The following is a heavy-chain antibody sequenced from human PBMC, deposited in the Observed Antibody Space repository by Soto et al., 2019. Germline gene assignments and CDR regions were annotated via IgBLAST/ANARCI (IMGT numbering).Heavy chain of an antibody. J-gene: IGHJ4*02. CDR2: VYYIGNT. D-gene: IGHD2-2*01. CDR3: AGGTCTSTNCFDDFDY. Sequence: QVQLQESGPGLVKPSETLSLTCSVSGASVRSPAYYWSWLRQPPGKGLEWIGYVYYIGNTYYHPSLRSRVTISDDPSQNHFSLKLSSVTAADTAIYFCAGGTCTSTNCFDDFDYWGQGTQVTVAS. CDR1: GASVRSPAYY. V-gene: IGHV4-61*03.